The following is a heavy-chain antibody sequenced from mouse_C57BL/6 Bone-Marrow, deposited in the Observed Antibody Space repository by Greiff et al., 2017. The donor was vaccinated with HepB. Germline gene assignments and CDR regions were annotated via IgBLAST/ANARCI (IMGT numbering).Heavy chain of an antibody. CDR3: ANLITTVVYWYFDV. Sequence: VQLQQPGAELVKPGASVKLSCKASGYTFTSYWMHWVKQRPGQGLEWIGMIHPNSGSTNYNEKFKSKATLTVDKSSSTAYMQLSSLTSEDSAVYYCANLITTVVYWYFDVWGTGTTVTVSS. D-gene: IGHD1-1*01. J-gene: IGHJ1*03. CDR1: GYTFTSYW. V-gene: IGHV1-64*01. CDR2: IHPNSGST.